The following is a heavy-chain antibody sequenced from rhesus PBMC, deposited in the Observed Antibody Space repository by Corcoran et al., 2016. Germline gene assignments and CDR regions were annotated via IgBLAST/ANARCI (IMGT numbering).Heavy chain of an antibody. CDR3: AKAGYSGSWGPFDY. CDR1: GGSLSRRHW. CDR2: IYDSRRST. J-gene: IGHJ4*01. V-gene: IGHV4-93*02. D-gene: IGHD6-25*01. Sequence: QVQLQASGPAVVQPSETLSLTCAVSGGSLSRRHWWSWIRQSPGTGLEWIGGIYDSRRSTEYTPSLKSRVTIAIDAYNHQFSLKLSSVTAADTAVYYCAKAGYSGSWGPFDYWGQGVLVTVSS.